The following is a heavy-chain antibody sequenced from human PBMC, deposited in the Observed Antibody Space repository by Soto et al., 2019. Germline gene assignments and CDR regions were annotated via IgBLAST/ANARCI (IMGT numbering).Heavy chain of an antibody. V-gene: IGHV1-18*01. Sequence: QVHMVQSGAEVRKPGATVKVSCKGSGYTFTSYGVTWVRQAPGQGLEWMGWISAHNGNTNYAQKLQGRVTVTRDTSTSTAYMELRSLRSDDTAVYYCARGRYGDYWGQGALVTVSS. CDR3: ARGRYGDY. D-gene: IGHD1-1*01. CDR1: GYTFTSYG. CDR2: ISAHNGNT. J-gene: IGHJ4*02.